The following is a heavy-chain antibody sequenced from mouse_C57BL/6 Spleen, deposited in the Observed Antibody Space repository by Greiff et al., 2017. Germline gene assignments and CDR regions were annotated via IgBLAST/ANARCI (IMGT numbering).Heavy chain of an antibody. CDR3: ARRRGSSPYAMDY. Sequence: VQLQQSGAELVRPGTSVKVSCKASGYAFTNYLIEWVKQRPGQGLEWIGVINPGSGGTHYNEKFKGKATLTADKSSSTAYMQLSSLTSEDSAVYFCARRRGSSPYAMDYWGQGTSVTVSS. J-gene: IGHJ4*01. CDR2: INPGSGGT. V-gene: IGHV1-54*01. D-gene: IGHD1-1*01. CDR1: GYAFTNYL.